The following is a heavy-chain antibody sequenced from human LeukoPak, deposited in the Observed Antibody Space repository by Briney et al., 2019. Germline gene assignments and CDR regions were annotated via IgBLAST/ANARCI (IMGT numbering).Heavy chain of an antibody. V-gene: IGHV3-33*01. CDR2: IWYDGSNK. Sequence: GGSLRLSCVVSGFTFSSYGMHWVRQAPGKGLEWVALIWYDGSNKYYADSVKGRFTISRDNSKNTLYLQMNSLRAEDTAVYYCARPTYSGSYYWFDYWGQGTLVTVSS. D-gene: IGHD1-26*01. CDR3: ARPTYSGSYYWFDY. CDR1: GFTFSSYG. J-gene: IGHJ4*02.